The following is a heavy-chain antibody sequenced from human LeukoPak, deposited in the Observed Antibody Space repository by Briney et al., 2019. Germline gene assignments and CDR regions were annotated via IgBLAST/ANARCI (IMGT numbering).Heavy chain of an antibody. J-gene: IGHJ4*02. CDR2: ISGSGGST. CDR3: AKDPPVYYDILTGYYEEYPR. CDR1: GFTFSSYA. Sequence: GGSLRLSCAASGFTFSSYAMSWVRQAPGKGLEWVSAISGSGGSTYYADSVKGWFTISRDNSKNTLYLQMNSLRAEDTAVYYCAKDPPVYYDILTGYYEEYPRWGQGTLVTVSS. V-gene: IGHV3-23*01. D-gene: IGHD3-9*01.